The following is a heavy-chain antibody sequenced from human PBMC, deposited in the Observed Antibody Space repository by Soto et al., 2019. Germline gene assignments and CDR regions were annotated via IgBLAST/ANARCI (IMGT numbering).Heavy chain of an antibody. Sequence: QVQLQESGPGLVKPSETLSLTCTVSGGSISSYYWSWIRQPPGKGLEWIGYIYYSGSTNYNPSLKSRVPISVDTSKNRCSLKLSSVTAADTAVYYWARVNRGVRLYPASDWFDPWGQGTLVTVSS. V-gene: IGHV4-59*01. D-gene: IGHD3-10*01. J-gene: IGHJ5*02. CDR2: IYYSGST. CDR3: ARVNRGVRLYPASDWFDP. CDR1: GGSISSYY.